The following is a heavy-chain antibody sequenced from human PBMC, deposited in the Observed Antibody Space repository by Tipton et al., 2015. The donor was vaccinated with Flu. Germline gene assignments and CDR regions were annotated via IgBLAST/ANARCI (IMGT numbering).Heavy chain of an antibody. J-gene: IGHJ5*02. CDR1: GFSFSNYW. CDR2: INRDGSTT. D-gene: IGHD7-27*01. CDR3: ARGGSSRLGT. Sequence: SLRLSCAASGFSFSNYWMLWVRQAPGKGLVWVSRINRDGSTTNYADSVKGRFTISRDNAKNSLYLQMNSLRAEDTALYYCARGGSSRLGTWGQGTEVTVST. V-gene: IGHV3-74*01.